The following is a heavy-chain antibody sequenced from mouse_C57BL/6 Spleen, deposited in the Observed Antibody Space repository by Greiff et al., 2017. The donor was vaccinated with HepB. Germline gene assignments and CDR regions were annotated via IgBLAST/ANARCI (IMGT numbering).Heavy chain of an antibody. V-gene: IGHV1-54*01. CDR2: INPGSGGT. J-gene: IGHJ3*01. D-gene: IGHD2-4*01. Sequence: VQLVESGAELVRPGTSVKVSCKASGYAFTNYLIEWVKQRPGQGLEWIGVINPGSGGTNYNEKFKGKATLTADKSSSTAYMQLSSLTSEDSAVYFCAREGVYYDYDGGFAYWGQGTLVTVSA. CDR3: AREGVYYDYDGGFAY. CDR1: GYAFTNYL.